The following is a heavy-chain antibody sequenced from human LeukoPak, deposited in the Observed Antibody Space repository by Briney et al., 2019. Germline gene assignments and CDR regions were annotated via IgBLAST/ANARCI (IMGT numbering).Heavy chain of an antibody. J-gene: IGHJ6*02. Sequence: PGGSLRLSCAVSGSTFSRYAMSWVRQAPGKGLEWVSAISGRGGSAYYADSVKGRFTISRDSSKNTLYLQMSSLRAEDTAVYYCAKLSDDYYFYGMDVWGQGTTVTVSS. D-gene: IGHD2-21*01. CDR3: AKLSDDYYFYGMDV. CDR2: ISGRGGSA. V-gene: IGHV3-23*01. CDR1: GSTFSRYA.